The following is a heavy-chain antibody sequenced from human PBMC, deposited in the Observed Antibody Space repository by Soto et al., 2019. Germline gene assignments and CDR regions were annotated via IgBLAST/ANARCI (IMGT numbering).Heavy chain of an antibody. CDR2: IWYDGSLQ. D-gene: IGHD5-12*01. V-gene: IGHV3-33*06. CDR1: GFSFENYG. J-gene: IGHJ6*02. Sequence: QVQMVESGGGVVQPGRSLRLSCAASGFSFENYGMHWVRQAPGRGLEWVAIIWYDGSLQYYAAAVKGRFTISRDNSKNTLYLEMNSLRAEDTAVYYCANLWGDGYNLGQDYNGMDVWGQGTTVIVCS. CDR3: ANLWGDGYNLGQDYNGMDV.